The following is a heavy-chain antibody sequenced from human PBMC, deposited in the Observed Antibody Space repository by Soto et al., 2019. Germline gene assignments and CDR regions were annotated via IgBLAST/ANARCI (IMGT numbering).Heavy chain of an antibody. CDR1: GGSISSSSYY. J-gene: IGHJ4*02. D-gene: IGHD3-16*02. CDR2: IYYSGST. V-gene: IGHV4-39*01. CDR3: ARLRRATRIMITCGGVIAPYYFDY. Sequence: SETLSLTCTVSGGSISSSSYYWGWIRQPPGKGLEWIGSIYYSGSTYYNPSLKSRVTISVDTSKNQFSLKLSSVTAADTAVYYCARLRRATRIMITCGGVIAPYYFDYWGQGTLVTVSS.